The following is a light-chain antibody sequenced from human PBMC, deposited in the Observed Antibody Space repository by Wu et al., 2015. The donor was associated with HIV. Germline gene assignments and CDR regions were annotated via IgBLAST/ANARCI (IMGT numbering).Light chain of an antibody. V-gene: IGKV3-15*01. Sequence: EIVMTQSPATLSVSPGERATLSCRASQSISSNLAWYQQKAGQAPRLLIYGASTRATGVPARFSGSGSGTEFTLTISDMQSEDFAVYYCQQYKNWPPFTFGQGTRL. J-gene: IGKJ5*01. CDR2: GAS. CDR1: QSISSN. CDR3: QQYKNWPPFT.